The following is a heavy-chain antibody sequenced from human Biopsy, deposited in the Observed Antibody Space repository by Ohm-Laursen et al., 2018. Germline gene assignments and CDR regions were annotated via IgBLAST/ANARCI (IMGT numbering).Heavy chain of an antibody. Sequence: GTLSLTCTVSGGDINTYNWSRIRQPAGKGLEWIGRIYPGGSTNYNPSLKSRVTMLVDTPNKQLSLRLKSVTAADTAMYYCASVVLGPTNDAFDLWGQGTMAVVSS. D-gene: IGHD3-22*01. V-gene: IGHV4-4*07. J-gene: IGHJ3*01. CDR3: ASVVLGPTNDAFDL. CDR1: GGDINTYN. CDR2: IYPGGST.